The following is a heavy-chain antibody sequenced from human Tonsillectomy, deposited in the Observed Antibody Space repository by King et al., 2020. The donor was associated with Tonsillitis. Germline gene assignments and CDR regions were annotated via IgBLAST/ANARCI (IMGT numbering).Heavy chain of an antibody. CDR1: GGSISSSSYY. D-gene: IGHD2-15*01. J-gene: IGHJ6*03. CDR2: IYHTGST. CDR3: ARXXCGXGSCXXXFSXMDV. V-gene: IGHV4-39*01. Sequence: LQLQESGPGLVKPSETLSLTCTVSGGSISSSSYYWGWIRQPPGKGLEWIGTIYHTGSTYYNPSLKSRVTISVDTSKNQFSLKLSSVTATDTAVYYCARXXCGXGSCXXXFSXMDVWXTGTTVXVXS.